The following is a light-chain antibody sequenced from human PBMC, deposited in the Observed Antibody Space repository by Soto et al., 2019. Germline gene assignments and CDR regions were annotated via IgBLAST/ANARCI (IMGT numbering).Light chain of an antibody. CDR1: QSVTTK. J-gene: IGKJ5*01. V-gene: IGKV3-20*01. CDR3: QQYDILPIT. Sequence: ENVLTQSPDTLSLSPGERATLSCRASQSVTTKLAWYQHKPGQAPRLLIYVASTRATGVPDRFSGSGSGTDFTLTISRLEPEDFAVYHCQQYDILPITFGQGTRLEIK. CDR2: VAS.